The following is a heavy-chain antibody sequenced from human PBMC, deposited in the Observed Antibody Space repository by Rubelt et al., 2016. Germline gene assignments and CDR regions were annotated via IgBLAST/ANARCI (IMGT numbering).Heavy chain of an antibody. D-gene: IGHD7-27*01. CDR1: GGTFSSYA. J-gene: IGHJ4*02. V-gene: IGHV1-69*01. CDR2: IIPIFGTG. Sequence: QVQLVQSGAEVKKPGSSVKVSCKASGGTFSSYAISWVRQAPGQGLEWMGGIIPIFGTGNCAQKFQGRVTITADESTSTAYMELSSLRSEDTAVYYCARTGDLRRDFDYWGQGTLVTVSS. CDR3: ARTGDLRRDFDY.